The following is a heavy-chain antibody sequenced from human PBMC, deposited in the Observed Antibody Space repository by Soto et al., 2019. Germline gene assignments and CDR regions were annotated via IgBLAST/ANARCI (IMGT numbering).Heavy chain of an antibody. D-gene: IGHD3-9*01. CDR3: ARDVGLDSDDFFAY. CDR2: IRGDGGQT. V-gene: IGHV3-23*01. J-gene: IGHJ4*02. CDR1: VFTFTSYG. Sequence: GWSLRLSCTASVFTFTSYGMGWCRQAPGKGLQWVSTIRGDGGQTHYTDSVKGRFSISRDNSKNTVYLQMDSLRAEDTAMYFCARDVGLDSDDFFAYWGQGTQVTVSS.